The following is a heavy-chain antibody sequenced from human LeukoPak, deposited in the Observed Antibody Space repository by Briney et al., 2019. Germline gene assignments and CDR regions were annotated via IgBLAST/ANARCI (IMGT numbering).Heavy chain of an antibody. Sequence: SGGSLRLSCAASRFTFSNYWMSWVRQAPGKGLEWVANIKQDGSEKYYVDSVKGRFTISRDNAKNSLYLQMNSLRAEDTAVYYCARDRSTFYYDSSGLNPKNAYFDCWGQGTLVTVSS. CDR1: RFTFSNYW. V-gene: IGHV3-7*01. CDR3: ARDRSTFYYDSSGLNPKNAYFDC. J-gene: IGHJ4*02. CDR2: IKQDGSEK. D-gene: IGHD3-22*01.